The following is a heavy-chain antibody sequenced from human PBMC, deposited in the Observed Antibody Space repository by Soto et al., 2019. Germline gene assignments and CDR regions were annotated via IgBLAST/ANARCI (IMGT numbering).Heavy chain of an antibody. CDR1: GGSISGGVHS. CDR2: IFDSGST. D-gene: IGHD2-2*01. V-gene: IGHV4-30-4*01. Sequence: SETLSLTCTVSGGSISGGVHSWSWIRQPPGKGLEWIGHIFDSGSTYYNPSLKSRLTISVDTSKNQFSLRLSSVTAADTAVYYCAREIMPLTHDWYLDLWGRGTLVTVSS. CDR3: AREIMPLTHDWYLDL. J-gene: IGHJ2*01.